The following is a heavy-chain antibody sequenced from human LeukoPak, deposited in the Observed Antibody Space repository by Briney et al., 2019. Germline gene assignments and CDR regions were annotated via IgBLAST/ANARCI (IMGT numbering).Heavy chain of an antibody. CDR1: GFTFSSYW. J-gene: IGHJ4*02. Sequence: GGSLRLSCAASGFTFSSYWKSWVRQAPGKGLEWVANIKQDGSEKYYVDSVKGRFTISRDNAKNSLYLQLNSLRAEDTAVYYCVRTGVLWWGRRVCYFDYWGQGTLVTVSS. V-gene: IGHV3-7*01. CDR3: VRTGVLWWGRRVCYFDY. CDR2: IKQDGSEK. D-gene: IGHD2-21*01.